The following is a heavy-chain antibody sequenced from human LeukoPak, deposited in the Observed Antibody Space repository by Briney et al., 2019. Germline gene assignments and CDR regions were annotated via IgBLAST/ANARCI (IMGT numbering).Heavy chain of an antibody. Sequence: GGSLRLSCAASGFTFPNYVMSWVRQAPGKGLEWVSGISDRGGDTYYADSVKGRFTISRDNSKNTLYLQMNSLRAEDTAVYYCARLAFGSYYFDYWGQGTLVTVSS. CDR1: GFTFPNYV. D-gene: IGHD3-10*01. J-gene: IGHJ4*02. CDR2: ISDRGGDT. V-gene: IGHV3-23*01. CDR3: ARLAFGSYYFDY.